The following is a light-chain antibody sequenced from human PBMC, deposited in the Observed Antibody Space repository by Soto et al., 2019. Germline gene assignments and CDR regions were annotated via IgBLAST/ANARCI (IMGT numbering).Light chain of an antibody. V-gene: IGKV3-20*01. J-gene: IGKJ1*01. Sequence: EIVLTQSPGTLSLSPGERATLSCRASQSVSSSYLAWYQQKPGQAPRLLIYGASTRATGIPARFSGSGSGTEFTLTISSLQSEDFAVYYCQQYGSSGTFGQGTK. CDR3: QQYGSSGT. CDR1: QSVSSSY. CDR2: GAS.